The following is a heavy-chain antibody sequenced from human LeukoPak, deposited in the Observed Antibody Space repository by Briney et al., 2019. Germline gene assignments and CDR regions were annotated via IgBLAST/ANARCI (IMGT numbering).Heavy chain of an antibody. V-gene: IGHV1-2*02. J-gene: IGHJ4*02. CDR3: ARAAGNYYLTLGY. D-gene: IGHD3-10*01. CDR1: GYTFIDHY. Sequence: ASVKVSCKASGYTFIDHYMHWVRQAPGQGLEWMGWINPNSGGTKYAQKFQGRVTMTRDTSISTAYMELSSLTSDDTAVYYCARAAGNYYLTLGYWGQGTLVIVSS. CDR2: INPNSGGT.